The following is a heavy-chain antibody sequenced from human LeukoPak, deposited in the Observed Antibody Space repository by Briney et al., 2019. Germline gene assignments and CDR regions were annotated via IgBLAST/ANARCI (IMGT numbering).Heavy chain of an antibody. V-gene: IGHV4-39*01. Sequence: SGTLSLTCAVSGGSISSSSYYWGWIRQPPGKGLEWIGSIYYSGSTYYNPSLKSRVTISVDTSKNQFSLKLSSVTAADTAVYYCARQRGLRYFEYWGQGTLVTVSS. J-gene: IGHJ4*02. D-gene: IGHD3-9*01. CDR3: ARQRGLRYFEY. CDR1: GGSISSSSYY. CDR2: IYYSGST.